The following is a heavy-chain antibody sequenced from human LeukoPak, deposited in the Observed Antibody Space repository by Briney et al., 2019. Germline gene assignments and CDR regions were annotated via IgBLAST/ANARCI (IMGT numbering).Heavy chain of an antibody. CDR3: ARGPIVVPAAMPTGGYFDY. CDR1: GGSISSYY. CDR2: INHSGST. D-gene: IGHD2-2*01. J-gene: IGHJ4*02. V-gene: IGHV4-34*01. Sequence: PSETLSLTCTVSGGSISSYYWSWIRQPPGKGLEWIGEINHSGSTNYNPSLKSRVTISVDTSKNQFSLKLSSVTAADTAVYYCARGPIVVPAAMPTGGYFDYWGQGTLVTVSS.